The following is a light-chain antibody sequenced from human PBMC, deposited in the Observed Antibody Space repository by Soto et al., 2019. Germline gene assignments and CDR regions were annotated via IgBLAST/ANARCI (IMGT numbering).Light chain of an antibody. CDR1: QSVSSY. CDR2: DAS. Sequence: IVLTQSPAPLSLSPGERATLSCRASQSVSSYLAWYQQKPGQAPRLLIYDASNRATGIPARFSGSGSGTDFTLTISSLEPEDFAVYYCQQRSNWPPIYTFGQGTKLEIK. V-gene: IGKV3-11*01. J-gene: IGKJ2*01. CDR3: QQRSNWPPIYT.